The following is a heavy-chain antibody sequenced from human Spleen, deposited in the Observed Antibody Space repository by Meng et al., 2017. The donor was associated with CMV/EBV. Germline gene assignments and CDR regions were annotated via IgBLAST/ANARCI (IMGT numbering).Heavy chain of an antibody. Sequence: QAKLQESGPGLVNPSQTLSLTCTVSGCSISSDDYYWSWIRQPPGKGLECIGYIYNSGSTYYNPSLKSRVIISVDTSKNQFSLKLSSVTAADTAVYYCGSWRGGNYYDYWGQGTLVTVSS. J-gene: IGHJ4*02. CDR1: GCSISSDDYY. CDR2: IYNSGST. CDR3: GSWRGGNYYDY. V-gene: IGHV4-30-4*08. D-gene: IGHD3-16*01.